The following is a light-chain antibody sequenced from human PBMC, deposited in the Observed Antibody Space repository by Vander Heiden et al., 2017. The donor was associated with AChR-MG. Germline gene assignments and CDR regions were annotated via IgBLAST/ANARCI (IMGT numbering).Light chain of an antibody. V-gene: IGKV3-20*01. CDR3: QQYSGSPFT. CDR2: GAS. CDR1: QSVSSNY. J-gene: IGKJ3*01. Sequence: ELVLTQSPGTLSLSPGERATLSCRASQSVSSNYLAWYQQKPGQAPRLLMYGASNRATGIPDRFSGSGSATDFTLTISRLEPEDFAVYYCQQYSGSPFTFGPGTKVDIK.